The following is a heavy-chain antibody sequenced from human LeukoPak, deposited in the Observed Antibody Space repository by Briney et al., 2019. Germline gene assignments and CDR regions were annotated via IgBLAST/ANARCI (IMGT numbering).Heavy chain of an antibody. D-gene: IGHD2/OR15-2a*01. V-gene: IGHV3-23*01. CDR2: ISGSGGRT. J-gene: IGHJ5*02. Sequence: GGSLRLSCAASGFTVSSNFMSWVRQAPWKALEWVSVISGSGGRTSYADSVKGRFTISRDNSRNTLYLQMNSLRAEDTALYYCAKDRLSSPTAPRFDPWGQGTQVTVSS. CDR1: GFTVSSNF. CDR3: AKDRLSSPTAPRFDP.